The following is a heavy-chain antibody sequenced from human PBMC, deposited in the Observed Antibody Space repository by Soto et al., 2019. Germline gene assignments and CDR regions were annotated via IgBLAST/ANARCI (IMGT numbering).Heavy chain of an antibody. CDR3: ARDGPSTGMDV. J-gene: IGHJ6*02. CDR2: IYSTALT. CDR1: GFIVSSIY. V-gene: IGHV3-66*01. D-gene: IGHD4-17*01. Sequence: PGGSLRLSCAASGFIVSSIYMSWVRQAPGKGLEWVSVIYSTALTYYADSVKGRFTISRDNSKNTLYLQMNGLRVEDTAVYYCARDGPSTGMDVWGQGTTVTVSS.